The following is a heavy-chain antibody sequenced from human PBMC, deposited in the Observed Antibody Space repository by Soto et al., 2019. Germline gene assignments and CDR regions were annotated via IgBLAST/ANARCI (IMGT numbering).Heavy chain of an antibody. CDR3: ARGSSGWYLYFDY. CDR2: INHSGST. J-gene: IGHJ4*02. CDR1: GWSFSGYY. V-gene: IGHV4-34*01. Sequence: XETLSLTCADDGWSFSGYYWSWIRQPPGKGLEWIGEINHSGSTNYNPSLKSRVTISVDTSKNQFSLKLSSVTAADTAVYYCARGSSGWYLYFDYWGQGTLVTVSS. D-gene: IGHD6-19*01.